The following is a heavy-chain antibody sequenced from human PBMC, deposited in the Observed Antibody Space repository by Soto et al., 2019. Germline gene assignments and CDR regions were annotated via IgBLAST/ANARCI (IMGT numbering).Heavy chain of an antibody. CDR2: ISWNSGSI. Sequence: EVQLVESGGGLVQPGRSLRLSCAASGFTFDDHAMHWVRQAPGKGLEWVSGISWNSGSIGYADSVKGRFTISRDNAKNSLYLQMNSLRAEDTALYYCAKASSAYFDYWGQGTLVTVSS. J-gene: IGHJ4*02. V-gene: IGHV3-9*01. CDR3: AKASSAYFDY. CDR1: GFTFDDHA.